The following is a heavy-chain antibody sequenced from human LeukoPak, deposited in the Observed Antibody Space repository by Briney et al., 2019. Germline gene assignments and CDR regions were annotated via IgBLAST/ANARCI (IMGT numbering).Heavy chain of an antibody. Sequence: SETLSLTCTVSGGSVSSYYWSWIRQPPGKGLEWIGYIKSSGSSNYNPSLKSRVTISMDTSKNQFSLRLNSVTAADTAVYYCARLPSGGTRLDYWGQGTLVTVSS. V-gene: IGHV4-4*09. CDR1: GGSVSSYY. CDR3: ARLPSGGTRLDY. D-gene: IGHD2-15*01. CDR2: IKSSGSS. J-gene: IGHJ4*02.